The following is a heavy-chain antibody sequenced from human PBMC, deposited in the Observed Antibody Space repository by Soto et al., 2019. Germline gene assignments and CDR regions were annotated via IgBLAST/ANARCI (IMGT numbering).Heavy chain of an antibody. Sequence: GESLKISCKGSGYSFTSYWIGWVRQMPGKGLEWMGIIYPGDSDTRYSPSFQGQVTISADKSISTAYLQWSSLKASDTAMYYCARVLRFLEWLPYTYYYYYGMDVWGQGTTVTVS. V-gene: IGHV5-51*01. J-gene: IGHJ6*02. CDR1: GYSFTSYW. D-gene: IGHD3-3*01. CDR2: IYPGDSDT. CDR3: ARVLRFLEWLPYTYYYYYGMDV.